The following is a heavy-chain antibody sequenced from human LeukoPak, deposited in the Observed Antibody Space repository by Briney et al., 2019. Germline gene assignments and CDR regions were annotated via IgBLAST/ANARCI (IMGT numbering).Heavy chain of an antibody. CDR2: MNPNSGNT. V-gene: IGHV1-8*01. D-gene: IGHD5-18*01. Sequence: GASVKVSCKASGYTFTSYDINWMRQATGQGLEWMGWMNPNSGNTGYAQKFQGRVTMTRNTSISTAYMELSSLRSEDTAVYYCARVPYSYYYYYYGMDVWGQGTTVTVSS. CDR1: GYTFTSYD. CDR3: ARVPYSYYYYYYGMDV. J-gene: IGHJ6*02.